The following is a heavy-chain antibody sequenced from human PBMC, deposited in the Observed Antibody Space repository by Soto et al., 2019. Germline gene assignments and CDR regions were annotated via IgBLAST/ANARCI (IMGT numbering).Heavy chain of an antibody. D-gene: IGHD5-12*01. CDR1: GFIFRSYV. Sequence: QVQLVESGGGVVQPGTSLRLSCVGSGFIFRSYVIHWVRQAPGKGLEWVALTSYDGSNTYYDDSVKGRFTISRDNSRNTVDLQRDRLRLEDTALYYCARWGTTGGLDVWGQGTLVSVSS. CDR3: ARWGTTGGLDV. CDR2: TSYDGSNT. V-gene: IGHV3-30*19. J-gene: IGHJ4*02.